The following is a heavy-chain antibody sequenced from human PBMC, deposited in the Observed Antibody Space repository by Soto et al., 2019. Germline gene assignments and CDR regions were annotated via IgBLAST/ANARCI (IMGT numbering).Heavy chain of an antibody. CDR2: ISGSGGST. Sequence: GGSLRLSCAASGFTFSSYAMSWVRQAPGKGLEWVSAISGSGGSTYYADSVKGRFTISRDNSKNTLYLQMNSLRAEDTAVYYCAKGERFGELLFYYFDYWGQGTLVTVSS. D-gene: IGHD3-10*01. CDR3: AKGERFGELLFYYFDY. V-gene: IGHV3-23*01. J-gene: IGHJ4*02. CDR1: GFTFSSYA.